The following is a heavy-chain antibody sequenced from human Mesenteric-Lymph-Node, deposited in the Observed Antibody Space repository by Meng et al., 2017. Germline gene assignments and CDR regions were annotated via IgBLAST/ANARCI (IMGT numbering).Heavy chain of an antibody. J-gene: IGHJ4*02. CDR1: GYSISSTNW. CDR2: IYYSGST. Sequence: HLQDQGPGLVNPSVTLLLPFAVSGYSISSTNWWGWIRQPPGKGLEWIGYIYYSGSTFYNPSLKSRVTMSVDTSKNQFSLNLNSVTAVDTAVYYCARNVPGTSAYYDWGQGTLVTVSS. D-gene: IGHD3-22*01. V-gene: IGHV4-28*01. CDR3: ARNVPGTSAYYD.